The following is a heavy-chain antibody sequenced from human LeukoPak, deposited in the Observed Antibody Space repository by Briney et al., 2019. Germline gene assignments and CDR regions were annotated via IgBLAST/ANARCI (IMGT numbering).Heavy chain of an antibody. D-gene: IGHD1-14*01. J-gene: IGHJ4*02. CDR3: ARCDRYYFDY. V-gene: IGHV4-61*05. CDR2: IYYSGST. CDR1: GGSISSSSYY. Sequence: KSSEALSLTCTVSGGSISSSSYYWGWIRQPPGKGLEWIGYIYYSGSTNYNPSLKSRVTIPVDTSKNQFSLKLSSATAADTAVYYCARCDRYYFDYWGQGTLVTVSS.